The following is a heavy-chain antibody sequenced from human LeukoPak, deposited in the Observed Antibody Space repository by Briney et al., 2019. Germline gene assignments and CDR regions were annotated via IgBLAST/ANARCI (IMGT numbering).Heavy chain of an antibody. Sequence: SETLSLTYTVSGGSISSYYWSWIRQPPGKGLEWIGYIYYSGSTNYNPSLKSRVTISVDTSKNQFSLKLSSVTAADTAVYYCARAIVYMDVWGKGTTVTVSS. J-gene: IGHJ6*03. CDR3: ARAIVYMDV. D-gene: IGHD1-26*01. V-gene: IGHV4-59*01. CDR1: GGSISSYY. CDR2: IYYSGST.